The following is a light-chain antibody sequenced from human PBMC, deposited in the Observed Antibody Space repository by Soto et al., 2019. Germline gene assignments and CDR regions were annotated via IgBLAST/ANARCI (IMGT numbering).Light chain of an antibody. CDR2: DAS. Sequence: EIVMTQSPATVSVSPGERATLSSRASQDVSRYLAWYQQKPVQSPRLLIYDASNRATGIPARFSGSGSGTDFTLTISSLEPEDFAVYYCQQRSNWLFGPGTKVDN. J-gene: IGKJ3*01. CDR3: QQRSNWL. CDR1: QDVSRY. V-gene: IGKV3-11*01.